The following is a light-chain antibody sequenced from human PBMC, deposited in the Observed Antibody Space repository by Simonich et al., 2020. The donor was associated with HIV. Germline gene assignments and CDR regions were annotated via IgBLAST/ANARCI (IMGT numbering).Light chain of an antibody. CDR3: QQANTFPRT. V-gene: IGKV1-12*01. CDR1: QSISSY. J-gene: IGKJ1*01. Sequence: QITQAPSTPSASVGDRVTIPFRARQSISSYLAWYQQTPGKAPKLLIYAASTLQSGVPSRFSGSGSGTDFTLTISSLQPEDFATYYCQQANTFPRTFGQGTKVEIK. CDR2: AAS.